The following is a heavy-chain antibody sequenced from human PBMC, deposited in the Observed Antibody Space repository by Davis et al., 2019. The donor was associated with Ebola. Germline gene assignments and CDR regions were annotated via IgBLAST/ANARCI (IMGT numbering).Heavy chain of an antibody. Sequence: SETLSLTCSVSGGSISSSGYYWGWIRQPPGKGLEWIGTIYYSGSTYYNPSLKSRVAMSVDTSRNQFSLRLNSVTAADTATYYCARDDLTGLMDSWGQGTLVTVSS. CDR1: GGSISSSGYY. J-gene: IGHJ4*02. V-gene: IGHV4-39*07. CDR3: ARDDLTGLMDS. CDR2: IYYSGST. D-gene: IGHD2-8*02.